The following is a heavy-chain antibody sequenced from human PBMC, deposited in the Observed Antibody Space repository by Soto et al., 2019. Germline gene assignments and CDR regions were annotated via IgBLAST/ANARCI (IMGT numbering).Heavy chain of an antibody. Sequence: RWESLKLSCKGAGYRFTSYWIGWVRQMPGKGMEWMGIIYPGDSDTRYSPSFQGQVTISADKSISTAYLQWSSLKASDTAMYYCARPNVDIVATTLLVDDFESWGQGTQVTVPS. CDR3: ARPNVDIVATTLLVDDFES. CDR2: IYPGDSDT. D-gene: IGHD5-12*01. CDR1: GYRFTSYW. V-gene: IGHV5-51*01. J-gene: IGHJ3*02.